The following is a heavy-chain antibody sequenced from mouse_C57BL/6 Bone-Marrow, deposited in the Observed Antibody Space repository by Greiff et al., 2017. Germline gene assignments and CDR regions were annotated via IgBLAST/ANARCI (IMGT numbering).Heavy chain of an antibody. Sequence: VHVKQSGAELVRPGASVKLSCTASGFNIKDDYMHWVKQRPEQGLEWIGWIDPENGDTEYASKFQGKATITADTSSNTAYLQLSSLTSEDTAVYYCSYYGNSYYWGQGTTLTVSS. CDR3: SYYGNSYY. J-gene: IGHJ2*01. D-gene: IGHD2-1*01. CDR1: GFNIKDDY. CDR2: IDPENGDT. V-gene: IGHV14-4*01.